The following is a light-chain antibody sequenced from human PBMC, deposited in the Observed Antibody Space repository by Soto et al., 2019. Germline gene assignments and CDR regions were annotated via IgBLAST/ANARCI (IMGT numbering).Light chain of an antibody. CDR1: TSDVGGYNY. CDR3: GSFTTNRIWV. J-gene: IGLJ3*02. CDR2: EVT. V-gene: IGLV2-14*01. Sequence: QSVLTQPASVSGSLGQSITISCTGTTSDVGGYNYVSWYQQHPGKAPILMIYEVTNRPSGVPNRFSGSKSGNTASLTISGLQVEDEADYICGSFTTNRIWVFGGGTKLTVL.